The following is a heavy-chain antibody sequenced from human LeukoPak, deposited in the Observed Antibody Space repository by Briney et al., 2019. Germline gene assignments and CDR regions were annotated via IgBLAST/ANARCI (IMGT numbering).Heavy chain of an antibody. CDR1: GYTFTGYY. J-gene: IGHJ4*02. D-gene: IGHD6-13*01. CDR2: INPNSGGT. CDR3: ARGRYSSRYYFDY. Sequence: ASVKVSCKASGYTFTGYYMHWVRQAPGKGLEWMGWINPNSGGTNYAQKFQGRVTMTRDTSISTAYMELSRLRSDDTAVYYCARGRYSSRYYFDYWGQGTLVTVSS. V-gene: IGHV1-2*02.